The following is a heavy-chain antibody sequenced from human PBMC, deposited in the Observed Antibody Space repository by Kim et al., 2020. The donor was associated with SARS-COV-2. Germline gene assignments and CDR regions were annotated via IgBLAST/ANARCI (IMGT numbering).Heavy chain of an antibody. D-gene: IGHD3-10*01. Sequence: SETLSLTCAVYGGSFSGYYWSWIRQPPGKGLEWIGEINHSGSTNYNPSLKSRVTISVDTSKNQFSLKLSSVTAADTAVYYCARVYGSGSYPFDIWGQGTMVTVSS. CDR3: ARVYGSGSYPFDI. J-gene: IGHJ3*02. V-gene: IGHV4-34*01. CDR1: GGSFSGYY. CDR2: INHSGST.